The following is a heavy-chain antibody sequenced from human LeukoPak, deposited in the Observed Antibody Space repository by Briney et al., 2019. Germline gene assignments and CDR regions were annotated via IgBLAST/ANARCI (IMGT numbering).Heavy chain of an antibody. J-gene: IGHJ5*02. D-gene: IGHD3-22*01. V-gene: IGHV3-21*06. CDR3: ARSSKMYDSSGYGLDH. Sequence: GGSLRLSCAPSGFTFSIYTMNWVRQAPGKGLEWLSSISSGSSYISYAGSLKGRFTISRDTAKNSLFLQMNSLRVEDTAVYYCARSSKMYDSSGYGLDHWGQGTLVIVSS. CDR2: ISSGSSYI. CDR1: GFTFSIYT.